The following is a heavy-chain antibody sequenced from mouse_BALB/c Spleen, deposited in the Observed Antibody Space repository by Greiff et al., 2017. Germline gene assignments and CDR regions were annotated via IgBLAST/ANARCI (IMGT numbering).Heavy chain of an antibody. CDR2: ISYSGST. J-gene: IGHJ2*01. CDR3: ARKKGNYGNYFDY. Sequence: EVQLVESGPGLVKPSQSLSLTCTVTGYSITSDYAWNWIRQFPGNKLEWMGYISYSGSTSYNPSLKSRISITRDTSKNQFFLQLNSVTTEDTATYYCARKKGNYGNYFDYWGQGTTLTVSS. CDR1: GYSITSDYA. V-gene: IGHV3-2*02. D-gene: IGHD2-1*01.